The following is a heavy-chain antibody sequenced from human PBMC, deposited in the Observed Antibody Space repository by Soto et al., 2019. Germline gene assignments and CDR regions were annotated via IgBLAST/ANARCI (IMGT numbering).Heavy chain of an antibody. CDR1: GGSISSYY. D-gene: IGHD6-6*01. CDR3: ARGHSSSSYYFDY. CDR2: IYYSGST. Sequence: PSETLSLTCTVSGGSISSYYWSWIRQPPGKGLEWIGYIYYSGSTNYNPSLKSRVTISVDTSKNQFSLKLSSVTAADTAVYYCARGHSSSSYYFDYWGQGTLVTVSS. J-gene: IGHJ4*02. V-gene: IGHV4-59*01.